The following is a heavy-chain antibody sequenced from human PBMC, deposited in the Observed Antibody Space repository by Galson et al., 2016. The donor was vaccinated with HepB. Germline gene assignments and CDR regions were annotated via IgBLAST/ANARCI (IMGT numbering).Heavy chain of an antibody. CDR3: ARDGRRGYDMDV. J-gene: IGHJ6*02. V-gene: IGHV3-7*01. Sequence: SLRLSCAASGFTFSSYWMTWVRQAPGKGLEWVAHIKHDGSEKYYVDSARGRFTISRDNAKNSLYLQMNSLRDEDTAVYYCARDGRRGYDMDVWGQGTTVTVSS. CDR2: IKHDGSEK. CDR1: GFTFSSYW.